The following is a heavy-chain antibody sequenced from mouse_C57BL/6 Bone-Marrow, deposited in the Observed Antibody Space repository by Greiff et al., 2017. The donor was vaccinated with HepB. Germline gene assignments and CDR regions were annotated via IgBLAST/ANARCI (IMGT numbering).Heavy chain of an antibody. CDR1: GFNIKDDY. J-gene: IGHJ2*01. CDR2: IDPENGDT. Sequence: EVQGVESGAELVRPGASVKLSCTASGFNIKDDYMHWVKQRPEQGLEWIGWIDPENGDTEYASKFQGKATITADTSSNTAYLQLSSLTSEDTAVYYCTTYYGSSYDYWGQGTTLTVSS. CDR3: TTYYGSSYDY. D-gene: IGHD1-1*01. V-gene: IGHV14-4*01.